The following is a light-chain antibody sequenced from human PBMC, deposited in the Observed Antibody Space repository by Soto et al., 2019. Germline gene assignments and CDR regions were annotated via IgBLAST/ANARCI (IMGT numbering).Light chain of an antibody. Sequence: EIVLTQSPGTLSLSPGERATLSCRASQSVSSSYLAWYQHKPGQAPRLLTYGASNRATGIPDRFSGSGSGTDFTLTISRLEPEDFAVYYCQQYGSSGTFGQGTKVDI. V-gene: IGKV3-20*01. CDR1: QSVSSSY. J-gene: IGKJ1*01. CDR2: GAS. CDR3: QQYGSSGT.